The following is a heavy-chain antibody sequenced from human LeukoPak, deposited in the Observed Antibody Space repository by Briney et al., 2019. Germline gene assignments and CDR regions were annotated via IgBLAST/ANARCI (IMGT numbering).Heavy chain of an antibody. Sequence: SETLSLTCTVSGGSISNYYWSWIRQPPGKGLEWIGYIYYSGSTNYNPSLKSRVTISVDTSKNQFSLKLSSVTAADTAVYYCARDPFRRSMDVWGQGTTVTVSS. D-gene: IGHD2/OR15-2a*01. CDR3: ARDPFRRSMDV. CDR2: IYYSGST. V-gene: IGHV4-59*13. CDR1: GGSISNYY. J-gene: IGHJ6*02.